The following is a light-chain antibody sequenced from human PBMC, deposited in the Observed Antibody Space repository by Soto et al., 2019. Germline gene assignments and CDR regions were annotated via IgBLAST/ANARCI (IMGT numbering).Light chain of an antibody. J-gene: IGLJ3*02. V-gene: IGLV4-60*03. Sequence: PVLTQSSSASASLGSSVKLTCTLSSGHSSYIIAWHQQQPGKAPRSLMKLEGSGSYNKGSGVPDRFSGSSSGADRYLTISNLQSEDEADYYCETWDSNTRVFGGGTKVTVL. CDR1: SGHSSYI. CDR3: ETWDSNTRV. CDR2: LEGSGSY.